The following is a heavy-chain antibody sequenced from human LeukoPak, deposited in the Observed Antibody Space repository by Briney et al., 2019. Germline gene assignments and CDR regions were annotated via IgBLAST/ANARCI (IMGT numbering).Heavy chain of an antibody. Sequence: GGSLRLSCATSGFTFSSYSVNWVRQAPGKGLEWVSAISSSGSFIFYADSVKGRFTISRDNAKNSVYLQMNSLRAEDTAVYYCARNDYPKSYWYFDLWGRGNLVTVSS. D-gene: IGHD4-11*01. CDR3: ARNDYPKSYWYFDL. CDR1: GFTFSSYS. V-gene: IGHV3-21*01. CDR2: ISSSGSFI. J-gene: IGHJ2*01.